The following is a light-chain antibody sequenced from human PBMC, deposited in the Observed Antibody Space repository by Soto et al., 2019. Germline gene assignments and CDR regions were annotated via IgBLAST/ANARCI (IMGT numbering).Light chain of an antibody. Sequence: QSVLTQPPSVSGAPGQRVSISCTGSTSNIGAPYDVHWYQHLPGTAPKLLIYGDNNRPSGVPDRFSGSKSGTSASLAITRLQAEDEADYYCQSYDNDLSVVFGGGTKVTVL. V-gene: IGLV1-40*01. CDR2: GDN. CDR3: QSYDNDLSVV. CDR1: TSNIGAPYD. J-gene: IGLJ2*01.